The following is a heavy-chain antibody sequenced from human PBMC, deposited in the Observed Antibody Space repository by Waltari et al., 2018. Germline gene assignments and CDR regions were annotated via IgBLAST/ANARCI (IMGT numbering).Heavy chain of an antibody. CDR1: GFTFSSYA. CDR3: AKDPDGYCNGGSCYSGY. V-gene: IGHV3-23*04. CDR2: ISGSGGST. D-gene: IGHD2-15*01. Sequence: EVQLVESGGGLVQPGGSLRLSCAASGFTFSSYAMSWVRQAPGKGLEWVSAISGSGGSTYYADSVKGRFTISRDNSKNTLYLQMNSLRAEDTAVYYCAKDPDGYCNGGSCYSGYWGQGTLVTVSS. J-gene: IGHJ4*02.